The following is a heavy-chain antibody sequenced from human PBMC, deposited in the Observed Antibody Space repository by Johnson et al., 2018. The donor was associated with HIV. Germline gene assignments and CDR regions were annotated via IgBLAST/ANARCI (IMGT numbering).Heavy chain of an antibody. CDR2: INWNGGRT. Sequence: EVQLVESGGGVVQPGRSLRLSCAASGFTFSSYGMHWVRQAPGKGLEWVSGINWNGGRTGYADSVKGRFTISRENVNSSLYLQMNSLRAEDTALYYCARQHSYDSSGQGGGLDVWGQGTMVTVSS. D-gene: IGHD3-22*01. J-gene: IGHJ3*01. CDR3: ARQHSYDSSGQGGGLDV. V-gene: IGHV3-20*04. CDR1: GFTFSSYG.